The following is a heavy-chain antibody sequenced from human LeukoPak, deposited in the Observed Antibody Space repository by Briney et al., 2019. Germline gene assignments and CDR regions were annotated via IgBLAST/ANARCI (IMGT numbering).Heavy chain of an antibody. V-gene: IGHV4-4*07. D-gene: IGHD6-19*01. CDR3: ARDWSSGWSGDAFEM. CDR2: IYISGGT. Sequence: SETLSLTCTVSGDSISSYFWNWVRQPAGKGLEWIGRIYISGGTNYNPSLTSRVPMSVDTSKNQFSLKLSSVTAADTAVYYCARDWSSGWSGDAFEMWGLGTMVTVTS. J-gene: IGHJ3*02. CDR1: GDSISSYF.